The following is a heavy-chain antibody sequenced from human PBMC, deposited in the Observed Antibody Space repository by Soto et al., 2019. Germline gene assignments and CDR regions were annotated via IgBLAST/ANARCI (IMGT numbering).Heavy chain of an antibody. CDR2: ISGYNGNT. CDR3: AREQYYYDSSRKGGTEFDC. CDR1: GYTFNMHG. V-gene: IGHV1-18*01. Sequence: ASVKVSCKASGYTFNMHGISWVRQAPGQGLEWMGWISGYNGNTDYAQKLQGRVTLTTDTSTSTAYMELRSLRPDDTAVYYCAREQYYYDSSRKGGTEFDCWGQ. J-gene: IGHJ4*01. D-gene: IGHD3-22*01.